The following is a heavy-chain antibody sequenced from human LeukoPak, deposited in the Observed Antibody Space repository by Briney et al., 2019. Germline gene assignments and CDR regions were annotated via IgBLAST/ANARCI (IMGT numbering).Heavy chain of an antibody. D-gene: IGHD3-3*01. Sequence: GGSLRLSCAASGFTFSSYAMSWVRQAPGKGLEWVSAISGSGGSTYYADSVKGRFTISRDNSKNTPYLQMNSLRAEDTAVYYCAKAVLEWLSASYYFDYWGQGTLVTVSS. CDR2: ISGSGGST. V-gene: IGHV3-23*01. J-gene: IGHJ4*02. CDR3: AKAVLEWLSASYYFDY. CDR1: GFTFSSYA.